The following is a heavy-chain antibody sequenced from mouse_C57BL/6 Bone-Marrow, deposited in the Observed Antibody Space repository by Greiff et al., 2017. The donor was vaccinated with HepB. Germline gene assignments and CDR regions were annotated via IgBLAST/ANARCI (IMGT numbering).Heavy chain of an antibody. CDR1: GFTFSDYG. D-gene: IGHD1-1*01. J-gene: IGHJ1*03. CDR3: AWITTVVATEYFDV. CDR2: ISSDSSTI. V-gene: IGHV5-17*01. Sequence: EVKLVESGGGLVKPGGSLKLSCAASGFTFSDYGMHWVRQAPEKGLEWVAYISSDSSTIYYADTVKGRFTISRDNAKDTLFLQMTSLRSEDTAMYYCAWITTVVATEYFDVWGTGTTVTVSS.